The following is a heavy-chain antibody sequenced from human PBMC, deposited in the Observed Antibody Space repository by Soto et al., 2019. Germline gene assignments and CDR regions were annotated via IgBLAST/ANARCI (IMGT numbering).Heavy chain of an antibody. Sequence: QVQLVESGGGVVQPGRSLRLSCAASGFPFCSYGMHWVRQAPGKVLEWVAVISYDESNKYYADSVKGRFTVSRDKSKNTLYLQVNSLRAEDTAVYYCAKDKVPVVVTAPFDYWGQGTLVTVSS. D-gene: IGHD2-21*02. CDR1: GFPFCSYG. V-gene: IGHV3-30*18. CDR3: AKDKVPVVVTAPFDY. J-gene: IGHJ4*02. CDR2: ISYDESNK.